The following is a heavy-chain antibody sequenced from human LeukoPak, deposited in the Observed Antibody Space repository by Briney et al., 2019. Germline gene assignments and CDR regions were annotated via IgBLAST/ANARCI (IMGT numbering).Heavy chain of an antibody. CDR3: ARDRYGDGFAHFDY. D-gene: IGHD5-24*01. CDR1: GGTFSSSA. J-gene: IGHJ4*02. CDR2: ITPSDGA. V-gene: IGHV1-2*02. Sequence: ASVKVSCKASGGTFSSSAISWVRQAPGQGLEWMGWITPSDGANYAQKFQGRVTMTRDTSMSTAYMDLNRLTSDDTAVYFCARDRYGDGFAHFDYWGQGTLVTVSS.